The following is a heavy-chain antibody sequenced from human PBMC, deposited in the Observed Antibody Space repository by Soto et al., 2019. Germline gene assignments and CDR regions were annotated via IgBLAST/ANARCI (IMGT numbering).Heavy chain of an antibody. Sequence: GSLRLSCAASGFTFSSYGMHWVRQAPGKGLEWVAIISFDGSNRYYADSVRGRFTISRDNSKNTLYLQMNSLRTEDTAVYYCAKWGLYADYAIDYWGQGTLVTVSS. CDR1: GFTFSSYG. CDR2: ISFDGSNR. V-gene: IGHV3-30*18. CDR3: AKWGLYADYAIDY. J-gene: IGHJ4*02. D-gene: IGHD4-17*01.